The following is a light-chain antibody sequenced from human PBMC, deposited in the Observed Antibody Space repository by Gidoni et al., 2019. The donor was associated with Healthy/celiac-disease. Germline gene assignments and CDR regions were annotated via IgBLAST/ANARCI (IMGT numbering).Light chain of an antibody. CDR2: QDS. CDR1: NWGAKY. Sequence: STELTQPPSVSVSPGQTASLPCSGDNWGAKYACWYQKKPGQSPVLVINQDSKRPSGIPERFSGSNSGNTATLTISGTQAMDEADYYCQAWDSTAGVVFGGGTKLTVL. J-gene: IGLJ2*01. CDR3: QAWDSTAGVV. V-gene: IGLV3-1*01.